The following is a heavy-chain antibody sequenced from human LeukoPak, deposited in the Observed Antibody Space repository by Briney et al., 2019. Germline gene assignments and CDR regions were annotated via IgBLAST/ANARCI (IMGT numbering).Heavy chain of an antibody. D-gene: IGHD4-17*01. J-gene: IGHJ6*02. CDR2: MNPNSGNT. CDR1: GYTFTSCG. V-gene: IGHV1-8*01. Sequence: ASVKVSCETSGYTFTSCGINWVRQSTGQGLEWMGWMNPNSGNTGYAQKFQGRVTMTRNTSISTAYMELSSLRSEDTAVYYCARGESVTNYYYYGMDVWGQGTTVTVSS. CDR3: ARGESVTNYYYYGMDV.